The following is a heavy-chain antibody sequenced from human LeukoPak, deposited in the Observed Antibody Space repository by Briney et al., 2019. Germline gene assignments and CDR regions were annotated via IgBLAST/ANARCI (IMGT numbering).Heavy chain of an antibody. Sequence: ASVKVSCKASGYTFTGYYMHWVRQVPGQGLEWMGRINPNSGGTNYAQKFQDRVTMTRDTSISTAYMELNRLTSDDTAVYYCARQYYDSSGYNWFDPWGQGTLVTVSS. CDR2: INPNSGGT. CDR3: ARQYYDSSGYNWFDP. D-gene: IGHD3-22*01. J-gene: IGHJ5*02. CDR1: GYTFTGYY. V-gene: IGHV1-2*06.